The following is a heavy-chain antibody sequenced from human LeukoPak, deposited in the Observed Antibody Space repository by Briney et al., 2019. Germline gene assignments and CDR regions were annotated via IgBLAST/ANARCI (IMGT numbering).Heavy chain of an antibody. Sequence: GGSLRLSCAASGSTFSSYAMSWVRQAPGKGLERVSAISGSGGSTYYADSVKGRFTISRDNSKNTLYLQMNSLRAEDTAVYYCAKDREDTAMVDDWGQGTLVTVSS. CDR3: AKDREDTAMVDD. D-gene: IGHD5-18*01. V-gene: IGHV3-23*01. CDR2: ISGSGGST. J-gene: IGHJ4*02. CDR1: GSTFSSYA.